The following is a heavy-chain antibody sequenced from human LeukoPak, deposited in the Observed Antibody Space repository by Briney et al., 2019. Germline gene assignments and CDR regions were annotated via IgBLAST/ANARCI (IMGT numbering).Heavy chain of an antibody. CDR2: ISRGSDNI. CDR1: GFTFSSYT. J-gene: IGHJ4*02. Sequence: GGSLRLSCAASGFTFSSYTMNWVRQAPGKGLEWVSSISRGSDNIYYADSVKGRFTISRDNAKNSLYLQMNSLRAEDTAVYYCASPPLTDYGDAAALDYWGQGTLVTVSS. V-gene: IGHV3-21*04. CDR3: ASPPLTDYGDAAALDY. D-gene: IGHD4-17*01.